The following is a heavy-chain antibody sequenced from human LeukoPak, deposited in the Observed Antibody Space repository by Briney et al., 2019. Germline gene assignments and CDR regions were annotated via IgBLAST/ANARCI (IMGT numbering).Heavy chain of an antibody. D-gene: IGHD5-12*01. CDR2: INHSGSA. J-gene: IGHJ4*02. CDR3: GPFGGYSGYALGY. CDR1: GGSFSDHY. V-gene: IGHV4-34*01. Sequence: SETLSLTCAVYGGSFSDHYWSWIRQPPGQGLEWIGEINHSGSAKYNPSLKSRVTISVDTSKNQFSLEVTSVTAADTAVYYCGPFGGYSGYALGYWGQGTLVTVSS.